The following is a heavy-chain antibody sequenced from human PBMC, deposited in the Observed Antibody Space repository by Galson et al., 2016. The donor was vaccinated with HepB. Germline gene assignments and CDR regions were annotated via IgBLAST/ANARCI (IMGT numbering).Heavy chain of an antibody. Sequence: TLALRCTVSGDSISPSAYFWTWIRPHPGKGLEWIGYIYYSGTTYYNPSLKSRLIIPVDTSKSQFSLELSSVTAADTAVYYCARGDPSGSPVRDYWGQGTLVTVSS. V-gene: IGHV4-31*03. CDR3: ARGDPSGSPVRDY. D-gene: IGHD3-22*01. CDR1: GDSISPSAYF. CDR2: IYYSGTT. J-gene: IGHJ4*02.